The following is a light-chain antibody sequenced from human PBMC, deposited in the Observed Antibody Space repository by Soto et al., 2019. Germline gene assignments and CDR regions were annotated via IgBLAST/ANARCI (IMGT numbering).Light chain of an antibody. CDR3: QQYGSSQT. J-gene: IGKJ1*01. CDR1: QSVSSSY. CDR2: GAS. V-gene: IGKV3-20*01. Sequence: EIVLTQSPDTLSLSPGERATLSCRASQSVSSSYLAWYQQRPGQAPRLLIYGASSRATGIPDRFSGSGSGTDFTLTISRLEPEDFAVYYCQQYGSSQTFGQGTKVDI.